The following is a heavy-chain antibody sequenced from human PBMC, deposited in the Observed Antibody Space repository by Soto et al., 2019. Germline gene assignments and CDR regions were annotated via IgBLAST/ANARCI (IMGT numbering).Heavy chain of an antibody. CDR1: GFTFSNAW. Sequence: PGGSLTLSCAASGFTFSNAWMSWVRQAPGKGLEWVGRIKSKTDGGTTDYAAPVKGRYTISRDDSKNTLYLQMNSLKTEDTAVYYCTTDGNPPRGWHDYWGQGTLVTVSS. V-gene: IGHV3-15*01. J-gene: IGHJ4*02. CDR2: IKSKTDGGTT. CDR3: TTDGNPPRGWHDY. D-gene: IGHD6-19*01.